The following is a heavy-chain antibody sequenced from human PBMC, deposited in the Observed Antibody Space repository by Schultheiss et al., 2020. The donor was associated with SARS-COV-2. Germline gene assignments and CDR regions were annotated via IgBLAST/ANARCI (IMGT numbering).Heavy chain of an antibody. J-gene: IGHJ5*02. D-gene: IGHD6-13*01. CDR1: GGSFSGYY. Sequence: SQTLSLTCAVYGGSFSGYYWSWIRQPPGKGLEWIGEINHSGSTNYNPSLKSRVTISVDTSKNQFSLKLSSVTAADTAVYYCARVFLAEVSSSWYGEGGNWFDPWGRGTLVTVSS. CDR2: INHSGST. CDR3: ARVFLAEVSSSWYGEGGNWFDP. V-gene: IGHV4-34*01.